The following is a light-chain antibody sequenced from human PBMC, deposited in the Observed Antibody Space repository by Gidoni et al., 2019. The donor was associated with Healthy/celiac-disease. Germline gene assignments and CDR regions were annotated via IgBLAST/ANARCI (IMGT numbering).Light chain of an antibody. CDR2: AAS. CDR1: QSISSY. J-gene: IGKJ4*02. CDR3: QQSYSTPQ. Sequence: DIQMTQSPSSLSASVGDRVTITCRASQSISSYLNWYQQKPGKAPKLLIYAASSLQSGVPSRFSGSGSGKDFTLTISSLQHEDFATYYCQQSYSTPQFGGGTKVEIK. V-gene: IGKV1-39*01.